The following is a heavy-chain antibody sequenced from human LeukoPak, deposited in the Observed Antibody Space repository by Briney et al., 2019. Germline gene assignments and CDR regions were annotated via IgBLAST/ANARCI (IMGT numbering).Heavy chain of an antibody. Sequence: SETLSLTCAVYGGSFSSYYWSWIRQPTGKGLEWIVRIFTTGSTNYNPSLKSRVAMSVDTPKNQFSLKLSSVTAADTAVYYCARLLRGDRGYFDYWGQGTLVTVSS. CDR1: GGSFSSYY. V-gene: IGHV4-59*10. CDR2: IFTTGST. CDR3: ARLLRGDRGYFDY. J-gene: IGHJ4*02. D-gene: IGHD3-10*01.